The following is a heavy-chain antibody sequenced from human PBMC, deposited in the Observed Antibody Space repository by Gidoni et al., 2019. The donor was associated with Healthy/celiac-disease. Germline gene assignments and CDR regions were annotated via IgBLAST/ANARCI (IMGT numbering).Heavy chain of an antibody. CDR3: ARGAIRVRGVIYPGY. J-gene: IGHJ4*02. V-gene: IGHV4-34*01. CDR2: INHSGST. Sequence: QVQLQQWGAGLLKPSATLSLTCAVYGGSFSGYYWSWIRQPPGKGLEWIGEINHSGSTNYNPSLKSRVTISVDTSKNQFSLKLGSVTAADTAVYYCARGAIRVRGVIYPGYWGQGTLVTVSS. CDR1: GGSFSGYY. D-gene: IGHD3-10*01.